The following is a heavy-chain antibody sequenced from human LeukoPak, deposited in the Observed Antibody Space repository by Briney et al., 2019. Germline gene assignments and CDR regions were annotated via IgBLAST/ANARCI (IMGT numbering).Heavy chain of an antibody. D-gene: IGHD4-17*01. CDR2: ISGSGGST. V-gene: IGHV3-23*01. CDR3: ARDGRGDYGDYAFLDY. CDR1: GFTLSSYA. Sequence: GGSLRLSCAASGFTLSSYAMSWVRQAPGGGLEWVSAISGSGGSTYYADSVKGRFTISRDNAKNSLNLQMNSLRAEDTAVYYCARDGRGDYGDYAFLDYWGQGTLVTVSS. J-gene: IGHJ4*02.